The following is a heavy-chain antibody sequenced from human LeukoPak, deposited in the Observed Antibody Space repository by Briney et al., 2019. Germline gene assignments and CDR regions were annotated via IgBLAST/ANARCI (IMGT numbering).Heavy chain of an antibody. V-gene: IGHV2-5*02. CDR3: ASSPTDYGGNPKGGSFEY. D-gene: IGHD4-23*01. CDR1: GFSLSTSGVG. Sequence: ESGPTLVNPTQTLTLTCTFSGFSLSTSGVGVGWIRQPPGKALEWLALIYWDDDKRYSPSLKSRLTITKDTSKNQVVLTMTNMDPVDTATYYCASSPTDYGGNPKGGSFEYWGQGTLVTVSS. J-gene: IGHJ4*02. CDR2: IYWDDDK.